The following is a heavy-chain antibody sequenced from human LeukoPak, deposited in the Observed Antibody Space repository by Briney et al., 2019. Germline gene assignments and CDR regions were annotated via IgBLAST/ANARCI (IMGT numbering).Heavy chain of an antibody. D-gene: IGHD6-19*01. CDR3: ARDQERSSGWYPGYFQH. J-gene: IGHJ1*01. CDR1: GYTFTSYY. Sequence: ASVKVSCKASGYTFTSYYMHWVRQAPGQGLEWMGIINPSGGSTSYAQKFQGRVTMTRDTSTSTVYMELSSLRSEDTAVSYCARDQERSSGWYPGYFQHWGQGTLVTVSS. V-gene: IGHV1-46*01. CDR2: INPSGGST.